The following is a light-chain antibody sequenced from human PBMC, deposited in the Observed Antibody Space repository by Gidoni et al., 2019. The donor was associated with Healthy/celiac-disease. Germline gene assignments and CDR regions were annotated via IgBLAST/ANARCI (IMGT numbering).Light chain of an antibody. V-gene: IGLV1-47*01. CDR1: TSNVGSHY. CDR2: RDN. J-gene: IGLJ2*01. CDR3: AVWDDSLSGPV. Sequence: QSVLTQPPSASGTPGQRVTISCSRSTSNVGSHYVYWYQQLPGRAPKLLIYRDNQRPSGVPDRFSGSKSGTSASLAFSGLRSEDEADYYCAVWDDSLSGPVFGGGTKLTVL.